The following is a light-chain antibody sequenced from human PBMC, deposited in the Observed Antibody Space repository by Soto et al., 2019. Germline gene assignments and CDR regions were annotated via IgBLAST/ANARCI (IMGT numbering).Light chain of an antibody. CDR2: GAS. J-gene: IGKJ1*01. Sequence: EIVMTPSPATLSVSPGERATLSCRASQSVSTNLAWYQQKPGQAPRLLIYGASTRATGIPARFSGSGSGTEFTLTISSLQYEDFAVYYCQQYNNWWTFGQGTKVEIK. CDR1: QSVSTN. CDR3: QQYNNWWT. V-gene: IGKV3-15*01.